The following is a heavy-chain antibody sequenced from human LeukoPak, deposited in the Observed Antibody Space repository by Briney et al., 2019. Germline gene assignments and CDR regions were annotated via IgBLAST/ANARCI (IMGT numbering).Heavy chain of an antibody. V-gene: IGHV5-51*01. Sequence: TGESLKISCKGSGYSFTSYWIGWVRQMPGKGLEWMGIIYPGDSDTRYSPSFQGQVTISADKSISTAYLQWSSLKASDTAMYYYVWFRELYKNWFDPWGQGTLVTVSS. J-gene: IGHJ5*02. CDR2: IYPGDSDT. CDR3: VWFRELYKNWFDP. D-gene: IGHD3-10*01. CDR1: GYSFTSYW.